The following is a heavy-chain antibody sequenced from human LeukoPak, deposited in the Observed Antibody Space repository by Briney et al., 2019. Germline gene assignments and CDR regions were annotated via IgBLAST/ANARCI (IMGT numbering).Heavy chain of an antibody. CDR2: ISGSGGST. CDR3: AKDSGRYFDWLLSY. CDR1: GFTFSSYA. Sequence: PGGSLRLSCAASGFTFSSYAMSWVRQAPGKGLEWVSAISGSGGSTYYADSVKVRFTISRDNSKNTLYLQMNSLRAEDTAVYYCAKDSGRYFDWLLSYWGQGTLVTVSS. D-gene: IGHD3-9*01. V-gene: IGHV3-23*01. J-gene: IGHJ4*02.